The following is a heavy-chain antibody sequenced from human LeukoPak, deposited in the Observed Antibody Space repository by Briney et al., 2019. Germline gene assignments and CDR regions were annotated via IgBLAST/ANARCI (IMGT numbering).Heavy chain of an antibody. CDR2: ISSSSTYI. V-gene: IGHV3-21*01. D-gene: IGHD5-12*01. Sequence: GGSLRLSCAASGFTFSSYSMNWVRQASGKGLEWVSFISSSSTYIHYADSVKGRFTISRDNAKNSMYLQMSSLRAEDTAVYYCARGGYSGYDSVPGYWGQGTLVTVSS. CDR3: ARGGYSGYDSVPGY. J-gene: IGHJ4*02. CDR1: GFTFSSYS.